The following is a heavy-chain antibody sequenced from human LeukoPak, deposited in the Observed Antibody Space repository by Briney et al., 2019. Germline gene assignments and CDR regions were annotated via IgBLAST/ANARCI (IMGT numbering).Heavy chain of an antibody. CDR1: GFTFSSYW. D-gene: IGHD3-10*01. CDR3: ARGDQITMVRGVTPFDY. J-gene: IGHJ4*02. Sequence: GGSLRLSCAASGFTFSSYWMSWVRQAPGKGLEWVANIKQDGSEKYYVDSVKGRFTISRDNAKNSLYLQMNSLRAEDTAVYYCARGDQITMVRGVTPFDYRGQGTVVTVSS. CDR2: IKQDGSEK. V-gene: IGHV3-7*01.